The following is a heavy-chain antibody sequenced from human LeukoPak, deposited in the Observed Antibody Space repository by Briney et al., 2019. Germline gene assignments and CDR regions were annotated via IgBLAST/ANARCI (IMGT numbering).Heavy chain of an antibody. V-gene: IGHV3-23*01. J-gene: IGHJ6*03. CDR1: GFTFSSYG. Sequence: GGTLRLSCAASGFTFSSYGMSWVRQAPGKGLEWVSAISGSGGSTYYADSVKGRFTISRDNSKNTLYLQMNSLRAEDTAVYYCARGLGLHYMDVWGTGTTVTVSS. CDR3: ARGLGLHYMDV. CDR2: ISGSGGST.